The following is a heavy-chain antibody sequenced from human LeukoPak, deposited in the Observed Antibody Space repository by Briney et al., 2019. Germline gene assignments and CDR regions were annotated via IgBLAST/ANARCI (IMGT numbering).Heavy chain of an antibody. V-gene: IGHV1-69*05. CDR2: IIPIFGTA. CDR3: ARDKGGGSWDNFDY. J-gene: IGHJ4*02. CDR1: GGTFSSYA. D-gene: IGHD2-15*01. Sequence: ASVKVSCKASGGTFSSYANSWVRQAPGQGLEWMGGIIPIFGTANYAQKFQGRVTITTDESTSTAYMELSSLRSEDTAVYYCARDKGGGSWDNFDYWGQGTLVTVPS.